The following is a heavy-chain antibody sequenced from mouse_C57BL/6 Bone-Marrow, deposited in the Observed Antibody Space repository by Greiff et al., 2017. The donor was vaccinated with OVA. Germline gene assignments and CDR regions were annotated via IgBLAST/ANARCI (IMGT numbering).Heavy chain of an antibody. CDR1: GYTFTDYY. CDR2: LYPGSGNT. V-gene: IGHV1-76*01. J-gene: IGHJ1*03. Sequence: VKLVESGAELVRPGASVKLSCKASGYTFTDYYINWVKQRPGQGLEWIARLYPGSGNTYYNEKFKGKATLTAEKSSSTAYMQLSSLTSEDSAVYFCARGVPRGWYFDVWGTGTTVTVSS. CDR3: ARGVPRGWYFDV. D-gene: IGHD2-14*01.